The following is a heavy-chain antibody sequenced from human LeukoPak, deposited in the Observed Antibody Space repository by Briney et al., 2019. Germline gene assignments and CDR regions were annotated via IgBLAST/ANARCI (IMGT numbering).Heavy chain of an antibody. CDR1: GFSFSDYG. CDR2: IQYDGSVI. V-gene: IGHV3-30*02. CDR3: AQDVPIERVPGVGPGS. Sequence: GGSLRLSCAASGFSFSDYGTHWVRQAPGKGLEWVTFIQYDGSVIFYADSVKGRFTISRDNSKNTVYLQMSSLATEDTAVYFCAQDVPIERVPGVGPGSWGQGTLVTVSS. D-gene: IGHD2-8*01. J-gene: IGHJ5*02.